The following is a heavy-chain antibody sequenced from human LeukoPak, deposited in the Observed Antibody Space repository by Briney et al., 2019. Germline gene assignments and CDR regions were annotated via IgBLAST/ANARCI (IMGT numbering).Heavy chain of an antibody. J-gene: IGHJ4*02. D-gene: IGHD3-3*01. CDR2: ISANGGET. V-gene: IGHV3-23*01. CDR1: GFTFSIYA. Sequence: VSLGGSLRLSCAASGFTFSIYAMNWVRQAPGKGLEWVSSISANGGETHYADSVKGRFTISRDNSKNTLYLQINNPRVEDTAVYYCAKRYYDFPLDYWGQGTLVTVSS. CDR3: AKRYYDFPLDY.